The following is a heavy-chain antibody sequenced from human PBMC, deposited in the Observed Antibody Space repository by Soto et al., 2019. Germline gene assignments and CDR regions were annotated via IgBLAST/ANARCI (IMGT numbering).Heavy chain of an antibody. Sequence: EVQLLESGGGLVQPGGSLRLSCGASEFTLSTYAMSWVRQAPGKGLEWVSTISGSSGDTYYADSVKGRFTISRDNSKNTLYLQMKSLRAEDTAVYHCAKGRGPGILGWLDPWGQGTLVTVSS. J-gene: IGHJ5*02. CDR3: AKGRGPGILGWLDP. D-gene: IGHD2-21*02. CDR2: ISGSSGDT. V-gene: IGHV3-23*01. CDR1: EFTLSTYA.